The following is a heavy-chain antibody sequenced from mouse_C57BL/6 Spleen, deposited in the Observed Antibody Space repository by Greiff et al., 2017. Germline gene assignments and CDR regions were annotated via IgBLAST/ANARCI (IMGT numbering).Heavy chain of an antibody. CDR2: ISYDGSN. D-gene: IGHD1-1*01. V-gene: IGHV3-6*01. Sequence: VQLKESGPGLVKPSQSLSLTCSVTGYSITSGYYWNWIRQFPGNKLEWMGYISYDGSNNYNPSLKNRISITRDTSKNQFFLKLNSVTTEDTATYYCARDRTTTVVADWYFDVWGTGTTVTVSS. CDR3: ARDRTTTVVADWYFDV. CDR1: GYSITSGYY. J-gene: IGHJ1*03.